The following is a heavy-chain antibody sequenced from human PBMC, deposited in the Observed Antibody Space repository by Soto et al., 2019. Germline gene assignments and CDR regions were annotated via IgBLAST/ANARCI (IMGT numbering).Heavy chain of an antibody. V-gene: IGHV4-39*01. J-gene: IGHJ4*02. CDR3: VRHGRDGVTAFGAAPYSFVS. D-gene: IGHD5-18*01. CDR2: MSYTTTA. Sequence: SETLSLTSAVSGGSTRSNVYYWGWVRQPPGKGPEWIGSMSYTTTAYYNPSLRSRVLISVDTSKNQFSLRLSSVIAADTAAYYCVRHGRDGVTAFGAAPYSFVSWRQGTLGTVSS. CDR1: GGSTRSNVYY.